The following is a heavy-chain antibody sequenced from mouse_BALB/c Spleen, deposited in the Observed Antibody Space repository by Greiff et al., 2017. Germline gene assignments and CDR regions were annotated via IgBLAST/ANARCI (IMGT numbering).Heavy chain of an antibody. CDR1: GFTFSSYG. CDR3: AREGYGSSSWFAY. J-gene: IGHJ3*01. V-gene: IGHV5-6-3*01. Sequence: EVMLVESGGGLVQPGGSLKLSCAASGFTFSSYGMSWVRQTPDKRLELVATINSNGGSTYYPDSVKGRFTISRDNAKNTLYLQMSSLKSEDTAMYYCAREGYGSSSWFAYWGQGTLVTVSA. D-gene: IGHD1-1*01. CDR2: INSNGGST.